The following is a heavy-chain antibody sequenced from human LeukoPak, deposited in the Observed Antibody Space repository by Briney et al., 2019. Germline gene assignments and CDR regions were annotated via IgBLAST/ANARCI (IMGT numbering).Heavy chain of an antibody. J-gene: IGHJ4*02. CDR1: GGTFSSYA. Sequence: GASVKVSCKASGGTFSSYAISWVRQAPGQGLEWMGIINPSGGSTSYAQKFQGRVTMTRDTSTSTVYMELSSLRSEDTAVYYCARVQGRFLVFDEGYFDYWGQGTLVTVSS. V-gene: IGHV1-46*01. CDR2: INPSGGST. CDR3: ARVQGRFLVFDEGYFDY. D-gene: IGHD3-3*01.